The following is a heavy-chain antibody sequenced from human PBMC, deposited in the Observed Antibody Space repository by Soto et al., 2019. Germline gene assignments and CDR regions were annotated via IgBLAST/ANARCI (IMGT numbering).Heavy chain of an antibody. CDR1: GFTFSSYA. J-gene: IGHJ4*02. D-gene: IGHD2-8*01. CDR2: ISGSGGST. CDR3: AKAAYYCTNGVCSPIYFDY. Sequence: GGSLRLSCAASGFTFSSYAMSWVRQAPGKGLEWVSAISGSGGSTYYADSVKGRFTISRDNSKNTLYLQMNSLRAEDTAVYYCAKAAYYCTNGVCSPIYFDYWGQGTLVTVSS. V-gene: IGHV3-23*01.